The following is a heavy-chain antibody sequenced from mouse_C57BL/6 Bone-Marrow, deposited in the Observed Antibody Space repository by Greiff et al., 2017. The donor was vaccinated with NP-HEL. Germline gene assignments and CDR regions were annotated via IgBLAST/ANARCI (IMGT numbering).Heavy chain of an antibody. CDR3: ARNLLWAYYAMDY. Sequence: EVKLMESGPVLVKPGASVKMSCKASGYTFTDYYMNWVKQSHGKSLEWIGVINPYNGGTSYNQKFKGKATLTVDKSSSTAYMELNSLTSEDSAVYYCARNLLWAYYAMDYWGQGTSVTVSS. V-gene: IGHV1-19*01. CDR1: GYTFTDYY. D-gene: IGHD2-10*01. J-gene: IGHJ4*01. CDR2: INPYNGGT.